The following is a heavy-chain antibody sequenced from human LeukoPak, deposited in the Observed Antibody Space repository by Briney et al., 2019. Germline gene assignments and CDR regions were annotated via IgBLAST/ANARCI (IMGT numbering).Heavy chain of an antibody. CDR2: VKGDGSFT. J-gene: IGHJ4*02. Sequence: GGSLRLSCAASGLTFSSYWMHWVRQAPGKGLVWVSRVKGDGSFTNYADSVYGRFTISRDNAKNTLYLHMHSLRAEDTAVYYCVRDGDDFNFDYWGQGNLVTVSS. V-gene: IGHV3-74*01. CDR1: GLTFSSYW. CDR3: VRDGDDFNFDY. D-gene: IGHD5-24*01.